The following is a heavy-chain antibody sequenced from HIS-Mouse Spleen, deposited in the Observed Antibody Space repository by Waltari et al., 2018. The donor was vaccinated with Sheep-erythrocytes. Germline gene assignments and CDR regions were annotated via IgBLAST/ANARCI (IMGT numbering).Heavy chain of an antibody. Sequence: CAASGFTFSNYSMNWVRQAPGKGLEWVSSISSSSSYIYYAASVKGRFTISRDNAKNSLYLQMNSLRAEDTAVYYCARVASGATFDYWGQGTLVTVSS. V-gene: IGHV3-21*01. CDR2: ISSSSSYI. CDR1: GFTFSNYS. J-gene: IGHJ4*02. D-gene: IGHD1-26*01. CDR3: ARVASGATFDY.